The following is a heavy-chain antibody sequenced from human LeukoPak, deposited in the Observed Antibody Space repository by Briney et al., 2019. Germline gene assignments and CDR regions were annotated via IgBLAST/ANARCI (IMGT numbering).Heavy chain of an antibody. Sequence: PGGSLRLSCAASGFTFSSYEMNWVRQAPGKGLEWVSYISSSGSTIYYADSVKGRFTISRDNAKNSLYLQMNSLRAEDTAVYYCARGYGSSSCWDCFGNWFDPWGQGTLVTVSS. CDR1: GFTFSSYE. CDR2: ISSSGSTI. V-gene: IGHV3-48*03. CDR3: ARGYGSSSCWDCFGNWFDP. D-gene: IGHD6-13*01. J-gene: IGHJ5*02.